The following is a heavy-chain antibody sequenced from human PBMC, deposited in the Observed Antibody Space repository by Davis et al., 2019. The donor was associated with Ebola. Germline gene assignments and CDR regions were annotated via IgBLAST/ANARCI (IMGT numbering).Heavy chain of an antibody. J-gene: IGHJ4*02. V-gene: IGHV5-10-1*01. Sequence: GESLKISCKGSGYSFTSYWVSWVRQMPGKGLEWMGRIDPSDSYTNYSPSFQGHVTISADKSISTACLQWSSLKASDTAMYYCARHARGYSYGSWDYWGQGTLVTVSS. CDR1: GYSFTSYW. CDR2: IDPSDSYT. D-gene: IGHD5-18*01. CDR3: ARHARGYSYGSWDY.